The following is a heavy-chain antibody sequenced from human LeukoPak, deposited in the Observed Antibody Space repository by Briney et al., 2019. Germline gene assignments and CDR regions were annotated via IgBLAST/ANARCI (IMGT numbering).Heavy chain of an antibody. CDR3: AKDPTNGYFDY. D-gene: IGHD2-8*01. Sequence: PGGSLRLSCAASGFTFSNSWMYWVRQAPGKGLVWVSRINSDGSIKQYADSVKGRFTISRDNAKNTLFLQMNSLRVEDTAVYYCAKDPTNGYFDYWGQGTLVTVSS. V-gene: IGHV3-74*01. CDR1: GFTFSNSW. J-gene: IGHJ4*03. CDR2: INSDGSIK.